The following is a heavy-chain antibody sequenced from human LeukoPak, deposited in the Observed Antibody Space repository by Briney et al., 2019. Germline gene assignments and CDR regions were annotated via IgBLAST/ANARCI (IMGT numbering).Heavy chain of an antibody. V-gene: IGHV4-59*08. D-gene: IGHD3-22*01. J-gene: IGHJ4*02. CDR1: GGSISSYY. Sequence: SETLSLTCTVSGGSISSYYWSWIRQPPGKGLEWIGYIYYSGSTYYNPSLKSRVTISVDTSKNQFSLKLSSVTAADTAVYYCARVLAGNSSGYYPTFDYGGKETLVTSPQ. CDR2: IYYSGST. CDR3: ARVLAGNSSGYYPTFDY.